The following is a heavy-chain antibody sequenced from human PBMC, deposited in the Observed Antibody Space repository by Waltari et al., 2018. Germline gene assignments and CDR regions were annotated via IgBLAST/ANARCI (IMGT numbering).Heavy chain of an antibody. CDR1: GFSFSSYE. Sequence: VQLVESGGGLVQPGGSLRLSCAASGFSFSSYEMNWVRQAPGKGLEWVSYITSDGSTIHYADSVRGRFTISRDNAEKSLFLQMNSLTAEDTAVYYCVRVVNGARQDSWGQGTLVTVSS. CDR3: VRVVNGARQDS. V-gene: IGHV3-48*03. CDR2: ITSDGSTI. D-gene: IGHD2-8*01. J-gene: IGHJ5*02.